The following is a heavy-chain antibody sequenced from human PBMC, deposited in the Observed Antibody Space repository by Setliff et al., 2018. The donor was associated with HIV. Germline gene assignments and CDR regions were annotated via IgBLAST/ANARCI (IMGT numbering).Heavy chain of an antibody. Sequence: GASVKVSCKASGYTFTSYYMHWVRQAPGQGLEWMGIINPSGSSTTYAQNFQGRVTMSRDTSTNTVYMELSSLRSEDTAVYYCARDHIAARSVDYWGQGTLVTVSS. J-gene: IGHJ4*02. CDR2: INPSGSST. D-gene: IGHD6-6*01. CDR3: ARDHIAARSVDY. CDR1: GYTFTSYY. V-gene: IGHV1-46*01.